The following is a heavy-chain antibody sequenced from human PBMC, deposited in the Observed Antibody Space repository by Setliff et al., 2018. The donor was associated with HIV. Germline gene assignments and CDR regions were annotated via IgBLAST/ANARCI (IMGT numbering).Heavy chain of an antibody. J-gene: IGHJ4*02. CDR2: ISYDGSDK. CDR1: GFTFSPYA. CDR3: ARDLSYDYDRSSDTFDY. D-gene: IGHD3-22*01. Sequence: GGSLRLSCAVSGFTFSPYAIHWVRQAPGMGLEWVAVISYDGSDKYYADSVKGRFTISRDNSKNTVYLQMNSLRAEDTAVYYCARDLSYDYDRSSDTFDYWGQGTLVTVSS. V-gene: IGHV3-30*04.